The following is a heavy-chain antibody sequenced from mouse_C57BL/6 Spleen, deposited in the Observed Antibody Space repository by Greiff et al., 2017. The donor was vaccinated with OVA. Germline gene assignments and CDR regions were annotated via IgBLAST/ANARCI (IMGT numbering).Heavy chain of an antibody. CDR1: GYAFSSSW. CDR2: IYPGDGDT. J-gene: IGHJ2*01. Sequence: VQLQQPGPELVKPGASVKISCKASGYAFSSSWMNWVKQRPGKGLEWIGRIYPGDGDTNYNGKFKGKATLTADKSSSTAYMQLSSLTSEDSAVYFCVDGYYVDYWGQGTTLTVSS. V-gene: IGHV1-82*01. CDR3: VDGYYVDY. D-gene: IGHD2-3*01.